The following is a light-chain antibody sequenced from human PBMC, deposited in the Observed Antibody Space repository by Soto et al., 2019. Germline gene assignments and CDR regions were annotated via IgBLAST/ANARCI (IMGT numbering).Light chain of an antibody. CDR1: QSVSTW. J-gene: IGKJ1*01. CDR2: KAS. Sequence: DIQMTQSPSTLSASVGDRVTITCRASQSVSTWLAWYQQKPGKAPKLLIYKASTLKSGVPSRFSGSGSGTDFTLTISRLEPEDFAVYYCQQYGSSPKTFGQGT. CDR3: QQYGSSPKT. V-gene: IGKV1-5*03.